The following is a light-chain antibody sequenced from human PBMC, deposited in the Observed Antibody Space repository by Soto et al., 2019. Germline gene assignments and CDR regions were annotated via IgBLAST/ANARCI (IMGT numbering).Light chain of an antibody. CDR2: DAS. Sequence: DIQMTQSPSSLSASVGDRVTITCQASQDITNYLSWYQQKPGKAPKLLIYDASNLEIGVPSRFSGRGSGTDFTLTISSLQPEDIATYFCQQYDDLPLTFGGGSKVEVK. CDR1: QDITNY. CDR3: QQYDDLPLT. V-gene: IGKV1-33*01. J-gene: IGKJ4*01.